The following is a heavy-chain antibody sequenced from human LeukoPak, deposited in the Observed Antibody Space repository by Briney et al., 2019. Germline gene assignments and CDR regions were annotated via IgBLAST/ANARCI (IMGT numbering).Heavy chain of an antibody. CDR1: GYTFTSYD. V-gene: IGHV1-8*01. CDR3: ARGLNRKCSGGSCYYFDY. J-gene: IGHJ4*02. Sequence: ASVKVSCKASGYTFTSYDINWVRQATGQGLEWMGWMNPNSGNTGHAQKFQGRVTMTRNTSISTAYMELSSLRSEDTAVYYCARGLNRKCSGGSCYYFDYWGQGTLVTVSS. D-gene: IGHD2-15*01. CDR2: MNPNSGNT.